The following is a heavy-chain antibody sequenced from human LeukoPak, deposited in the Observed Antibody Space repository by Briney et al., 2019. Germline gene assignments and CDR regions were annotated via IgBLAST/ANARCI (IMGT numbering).Heavy chain of an antibody. CDR2: IKQDGSEK. CDR3: ARAITGSN. CDR1: GFTFSSCW. J-gene: IGHJ4*02. D-gene: IGHD1-7*01. V-gene: IGHV3-7*01. Sequence: GGSLRLSCAASGFTFSSCWMSWVRQAPGKGLEWVANIKQDGSEKYYVDSVKGRFTISRDNAKNSLYLQMNSLRAEDTAVYYCARAITGSNWGQGTLVTVSS.